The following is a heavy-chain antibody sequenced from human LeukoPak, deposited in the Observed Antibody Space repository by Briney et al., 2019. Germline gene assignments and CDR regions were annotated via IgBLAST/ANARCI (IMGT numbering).Heavy chain of an antibody. V-gene: IGHV1-8*01. CDR1: GYTFTSYH. D-gene: IGHD1-14*01. CDR3: VRVPPGTTIYAY. CDR2: MNPNNSDT. Sequence: ASVMVSCKASGYTFTSYHINWVRQATGQGLEWVGWMNPNNSDTGYAQKFQGRVTMTRNTSIGTAYMELSSLRSEDTAIYYCVRVPPGTTIYAYWGQGTLVTVSS. J-gene: IGHJ4*02.